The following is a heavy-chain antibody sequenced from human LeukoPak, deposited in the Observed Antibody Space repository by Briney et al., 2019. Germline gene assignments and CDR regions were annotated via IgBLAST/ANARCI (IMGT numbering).Heavy chain of an antibody. D-gene: IGHD3-16*01. V-gene: IGHV4-34*01. CDR1: GGSFSGYY. J-gene: IGHJ5*02. CDR3: ARPVGGWFDP. CDR2: VNLSGVT. Sequence: PSETLSHTCAVYGGSFSGYYWSWVRQPPGMGLEWIGEVNLSGVTNYNPSLKSRITMSLDTSKNHFSLKLSSVTAADTAVYYCARPVGGWFDPWGQGTLVTVSS.